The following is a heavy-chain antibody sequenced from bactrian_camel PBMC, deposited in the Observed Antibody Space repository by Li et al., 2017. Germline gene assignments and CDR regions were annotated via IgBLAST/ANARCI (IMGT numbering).Heavy chain of an antibody. D-gene: IGHD3*01. CDR1: GFAYSTYC. Sequence: HVQLVESGGGSVEAGGSLKLSCTTSGFAYSTYCMGWFRQRPGKGREGVAAIDADGAINYADSAKGRFTISRDDAKNTLYLELNSLKPEDTAMYYCATSSYGWAMWLYWGQGTQVTVS. CDR3: ATSSYGWAMWLY. CDR2: IDADGAI. J-gene: IGHJ4*01. V-gene: IGHV3S1*01.